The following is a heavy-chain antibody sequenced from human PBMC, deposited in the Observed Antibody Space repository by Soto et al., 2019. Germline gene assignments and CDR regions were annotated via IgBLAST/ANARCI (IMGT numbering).Heavy chain of an antibody. V-gene: IGHV3-23*01. J-gene: IGHJ4*02. CDR3: AKDTRLQLERPYYFDY. D-gene: IGHD1-1*01. Sequence: GGSLRLSCAASGFTFSSYAMSWVRQAPGKGLEWVSAISGSGGSTYYADPVKGRYTISRDNSKNTLYLQMNSLRAEDAAVYYCAKDTRLQLERPYYFDYWGQGTLVTVSS. CDR2: ISGSGGST. CDR1: GFTFSSYA.